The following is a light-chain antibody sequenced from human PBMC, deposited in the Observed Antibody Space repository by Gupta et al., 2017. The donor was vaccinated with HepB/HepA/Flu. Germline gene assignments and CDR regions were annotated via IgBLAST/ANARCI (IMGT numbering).Light chain of an antibody. Sequence: EIVLTQSPATLSLSPGKRATLSCRASQSVSSYLAWYQQKPGQAPRLLIYDASNRATGIPARFSGSGSGTDFTLTISSLEPEDFGVYYCQQRSNWPLTFGGGTKVEIK. J-gene: IGKJ4*01. CDR1: QSVSSY. CDR3: QQRSNWPLT. V-gene: IGKV3-11*01. CDR2: DAS.